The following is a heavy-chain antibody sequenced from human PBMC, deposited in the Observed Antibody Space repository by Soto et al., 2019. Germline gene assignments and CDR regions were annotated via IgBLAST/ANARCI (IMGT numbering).Heavy chain of an antibody. CDR2: VYSSGST. J-gene: IGHJ6*02. V-gene: IGHV4-59*01. CDR3: ARDLWGYCGTDCYPLDV. D-gene: IGHD2-21*02. Sequence: PSETLSVTCTVSGGSIRGYFWSWLRQPPGMGLEWIGYVYSSGSTSYNPSLNSRVTISVDTSKNQFSLKLNSVTAADTAVYYCARDLWGYCGTDCYPLDVWGQGTTVTVSS. CDR1: GGSIRGYF.